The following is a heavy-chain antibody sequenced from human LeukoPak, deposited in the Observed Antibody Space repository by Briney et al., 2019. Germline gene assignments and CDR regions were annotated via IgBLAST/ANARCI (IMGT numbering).Heavy chain of an antibody. CDR3: ARGGRIYRFDY. J-gene: IGHJ4*02. CDR2: ISGSGDST. Sequence: PGGSLRLSCAASGFTFSNYVMSWVRQAPGKGLEWVSGISGSGDSTYYADSVKGRFTISRDNSKNTLYLQMNSLRAEDTAVYYCARGGRIYRFDYWGQGTLVTVSS. CDR1: GFTFSNYV. V-gene: IGHV3-23*01. D-gene: IGHD3-10*01.